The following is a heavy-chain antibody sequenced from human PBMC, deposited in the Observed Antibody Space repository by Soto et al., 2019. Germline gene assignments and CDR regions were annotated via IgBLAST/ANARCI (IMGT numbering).Heavy chain of an antibody. V-gene: IGHV3-23*01. D-gene: IGHD2-15*01. CDR3: AKGIVVVVAATGIDY. CDR1: GFTFSSYA. Sequence: GGSLRLSCAASGFTFSSYAMSWVRQAPGKGLEWVSAISGSGGSTYYADSVKGRFTISRDNSKNTLYLQMNSLRAEDTAVYYCAKGIVVVVAATGIDYWGQGTLVTVSS. CDR2: ISGSGGST. J-gene: IGHJ4*02.